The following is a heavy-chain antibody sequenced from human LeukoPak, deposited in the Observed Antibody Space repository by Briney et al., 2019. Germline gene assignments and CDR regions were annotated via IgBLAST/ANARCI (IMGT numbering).Heavy chain of an antibody. CDR1: GFTFSSYS. D-gene: IGHD2/OR15-2a*01. Sequence: GGSLRLSCAASGFTFSSYSMNWVRQAPGKGLEWVSYISSSSSTIYYADSVKGRFTISRDNAKNTLYLQMNSLRAEDTAVYYCASRILTSFDYWGQGTLVTVSS. CDR3: ASRILTSFDY. J-gene: IGHJ4*02. CDR2: ISSSSSTI. V-gene: IGHV3-48*04.